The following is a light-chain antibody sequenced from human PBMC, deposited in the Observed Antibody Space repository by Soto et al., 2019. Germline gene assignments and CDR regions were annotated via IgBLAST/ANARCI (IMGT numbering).Light chain of an antibody. CDR2: AAS. J-gene: IGKJ3*01. CDR3: QQDLRPPLT. Sequence: DIQMTQSPSSLSASVEDRVIITCRASQSISNHLNWYQQKPGKAPKLLIFAASSLQSGVPSRFSGSRSGPDFTLTISSLQPEDFATYYCQQDLRPPLTFGPGTKVDIK. V-gene: IGKV1-39*01. CDR1: QSISNH.